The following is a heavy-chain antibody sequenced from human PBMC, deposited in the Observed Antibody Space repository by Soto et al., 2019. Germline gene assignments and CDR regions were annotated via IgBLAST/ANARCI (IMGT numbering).Heavy chain of an antibody. CDR1: GYTFTGYY. V-gene: IGHV1-2*02. CDR2: INPNSGGT. J-gene: IGHJ6*02. D-gene: IGHD5-12*01. CDR3: ARDSGYDPYYYYGMDV. Sequence: ASVKVSCKASGYTFTGYYMHWVRQPPGQGLEWMGWINPNSGGTNYAQKFQGRVTMTSDTSISTAYMELSRLRSDDTAVYYCARDSGYDPYYYYGMDVWGQGTTVTVSS.